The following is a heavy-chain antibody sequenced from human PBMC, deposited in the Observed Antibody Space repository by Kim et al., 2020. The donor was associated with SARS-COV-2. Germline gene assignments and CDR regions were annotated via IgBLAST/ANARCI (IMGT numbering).Heavy chain of an antibody. D-gene: IGHD2-2*01. CDR1: GYSFTSYW. J-gene: IGHJ3*02. Sequence: GESLKISCKGSGYSFTSYWIGWVRQMPGKGLEWMGIIYPGDSDTRYSPSFQGQVTISADKSISTAYLQCSSLKASDTATYYCARHWGYCSSTSCYRAPGAFDIWGQGTMVTVSS. CDR2: IYPGDSDT. CDR3: ARHWGYCSSTSCYRAPGAFDI. V-gene: IGHV5-51*01.